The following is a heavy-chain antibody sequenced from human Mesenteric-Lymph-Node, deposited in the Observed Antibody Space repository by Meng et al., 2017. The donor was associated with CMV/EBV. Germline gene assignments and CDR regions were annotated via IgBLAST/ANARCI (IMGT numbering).Heavy chain of an antibody. J-gene: IGHJ5*02. CDR2: ISGGGSGT. D-gene: IGHD1-7*01. Sequence: GESLKISCAASGFTLSDYVMTWVRQAPGKGLEWVSTISGGGSGTYHTDSVKGRFTISTDYSKNTLYLQMNSLRVEDTAIYYCAGADNWNYLDSWGQGTLVTVSS. CDR1: GFTLSDYV. V-gene: IGHV3-23*01. CDR3: AGADNWNYLDS.